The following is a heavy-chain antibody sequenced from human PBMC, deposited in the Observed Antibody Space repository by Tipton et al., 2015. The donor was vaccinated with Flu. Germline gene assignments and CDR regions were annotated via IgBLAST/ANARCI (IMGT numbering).Heavy chain of an antibody. J-gene: IGHJ4*02. CDR3: AAYYYDTSGPIFDT. D-gene: IGHD3-22*01. CDR1: GGSISRNYCY. Sequence: TLSLTCTVSGGSISRNYCYWGWLRQPPGKGLEWIGSVYNDRTTCYNEALKSRVTVSLDTSRDQFSLKLNSVTAADSAVYYCAAYYYDTSGPIFDTWGQGALVTVSS. V-gene: IGHV4-39*01. CDR2: VYNDRTT.